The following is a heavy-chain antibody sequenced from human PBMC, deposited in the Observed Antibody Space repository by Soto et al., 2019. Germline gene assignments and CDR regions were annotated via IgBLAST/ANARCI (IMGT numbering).Heavy chain of an antibody. D-gene: IGHD5-12*01. CDR3: AMVESGYGALDY. CDR2: ISSSSSYT. V-gene: IGHV3-11*06. J-gene: IGHJ4*02. CDR1: GFTFSDYY. Sequence: GGSLRLSCAASGFTFSDYYMSWIRQAPGKGLEWVSYISSSSSYTNYADSVKGRFTISRDNAKNSLYLQMNSLRAEDTAVYYCAMVESGYGALDYWGQGTLVTVSS.